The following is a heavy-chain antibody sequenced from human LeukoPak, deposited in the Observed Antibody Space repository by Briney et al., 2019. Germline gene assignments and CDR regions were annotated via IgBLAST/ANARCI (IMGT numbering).Heavy chain of an antibody. V-gene: IGHV1-69*04. Sequence: SVKVSCKASGGTFSSYAISWVRQAPGQGLEWMGRIIPIFGIANYAQKFQGRVTITADKSTSTAYMELGSLRSEDTAVYYCARGEMATIRDYYYYGMDVWGQGTTVTVSS. CDR2: IIPIFGIA. D-gene: IGHD5-24*01. CDR3: ARGEMATIRDYYYYGMDV. CDR1: GGTFSSYA. J-gene: IGHJ6*02.